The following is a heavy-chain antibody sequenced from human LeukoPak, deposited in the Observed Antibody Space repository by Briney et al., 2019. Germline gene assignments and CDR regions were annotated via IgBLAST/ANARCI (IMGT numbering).Heavy chain of an antibody. Sequence: PGGSLRLACAACGFTFSSYAMHWVRQAPGKGVEGGAVISYDGSNKYYADSVKGRFTISRDNSKNTLYLQMNSLRAEDTAVYYCARELDRTFDYWGQGTLVTVSS. CDR3: ARELDRTFDY. CDR1: GFTFSSYA. V-gene: IGHV3-30-3*01. D-gene: IGHD2-2*03. J-gene: IGHJ4*02. CDR2: ISYDGSNK.